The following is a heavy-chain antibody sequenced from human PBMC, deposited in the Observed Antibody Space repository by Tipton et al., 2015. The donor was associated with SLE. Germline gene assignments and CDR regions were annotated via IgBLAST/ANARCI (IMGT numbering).Heavy chain of an antibody. CDR1: GGSFSGYY. CDR2: INHSGST. D-gene: IGHD1-26*01. CDR3: ARVSGSYLYYYYYYYMDV. J-gene: IGHJ6*03. V-gene: IGHV4-34*01. Sequence: LRLSCAVYGGSFSGYYWSWIRQPPGKGLEWIGKINHSGSTNYNPSLKSRVTISVDTSKNQFSLKLSSVTAADTAVYFCARVSGSYLYYYYYYYMDVWGKGTTVTVSS.